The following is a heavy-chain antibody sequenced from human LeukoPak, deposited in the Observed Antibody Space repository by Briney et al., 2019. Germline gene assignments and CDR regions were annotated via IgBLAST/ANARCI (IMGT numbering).Heavy chain of an antibody. Sequence: PGGSLRLSCAASGFTFSSHAMSWVRQAPGKGLEWVSAISGSGGSTYYADSVKGRFTISRDNSKNTLYLQMNSLRAEDTAVYYCANQLESWATGPFDYWGQGTLVTVSS. CDR2: ISGSGGST. CDR3: ANQLESWATGPFDY. CDR1: GFTFSSHA. J-gene: IGHJ4*02. D-gene: IGHD4-4*01. V-gene: IGHV3-23*01.